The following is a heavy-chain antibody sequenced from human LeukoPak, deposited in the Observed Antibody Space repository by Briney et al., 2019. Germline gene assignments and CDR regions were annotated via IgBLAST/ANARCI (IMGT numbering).Heavy chain of an antibody. V-gene: IGHV4-59*01. CDR1: GGSISSYY. CDR2: IYYSGST. CDR3: ARAAPWFDP. J-gene: IGHJ5*02. Sequence: SETLSLTCTVSGGSISSYYWSWIRQPPGKGLEWIGYIYYSGSTNYNPSLKSRVTISVDTSKNQFSLKLSSVTAADAAVYYCARAAPWFDPWGQGTLVTVSS.